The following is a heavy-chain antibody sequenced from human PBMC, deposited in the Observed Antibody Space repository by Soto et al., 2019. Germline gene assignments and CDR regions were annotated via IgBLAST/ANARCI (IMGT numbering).Heavy chain of an antibody. CDR1: GLTVSSNY. D-gene: IGHD3-10*01. V-gene: IGHV3-66*01. J-gene: IGHJ4*02. Sequence: GGSLRLSCAASGLTVSSNYMGWVPQAPGKGLAWVSVIYTGGSTYYADSVKGRFTISRDNSKNTLYLQVNSLRAEDTAVYYCAKDNRELLWFGELNYWGQGTLVTVSS. CDR3: AKDNRELLWFGELNY. CDR2: IYTGGST.